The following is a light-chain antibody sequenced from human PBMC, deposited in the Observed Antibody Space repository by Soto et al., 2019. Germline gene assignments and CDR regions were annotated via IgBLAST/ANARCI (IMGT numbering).Light chain of an antibody. V-gene: IGLV1-40*01. J-gene: IGLJ2*01. CDR2: DNN. CDR1: SSNIGAGYD. CDR3: HSYDVSLSGPV. Sequence: QSVRTQPPSLSGAPGQRVTISCTGSSSNIGAGYDVHWYQQLPGTAPRVLIYDNNSRPSGVPARFSGSKSGTSASLAITGLQAEDEADYYCHSYDVSLSGPVFGGGTKVTVL.